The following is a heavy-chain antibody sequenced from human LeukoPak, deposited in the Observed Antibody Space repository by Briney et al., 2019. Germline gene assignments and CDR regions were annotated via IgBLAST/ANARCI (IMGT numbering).Heavy chain of an antibody. CDR2: IYHSGST. D-gene: IGHD1-14*01. V-gene: IGHV4-30-2*01. J-gene: IGHJ5*02. Sequence: SETLSLTCTVSGGSVSSNIYYWNWIRQPPGKGLEWIGYIYHSGSTYYNPSLKSRVTISVDRSKNQFSLKLSSVTAADTAVYYCARAYRTRLWFDPWGQGTLVTVSS. CDR3: ARAYRTRLWFDP. CDR1: GGSVSSNIYY.